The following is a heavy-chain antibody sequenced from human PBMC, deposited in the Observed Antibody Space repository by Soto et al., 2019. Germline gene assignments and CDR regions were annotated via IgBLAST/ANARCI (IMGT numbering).Heavy chain of an antibody. D-gene: IGHD3-3*01. J-gene: IGHJ6*02. CDR3: ARCRRIGYDFWSGPPPNRGGMDV. CDR1: GYTFTSYG. V-gene: IGHV1-18*04. CDR2: ISAYNGNT. Sequence: QVQLVQSGAEVKKPGASVKVSCKASGYTFTSYGISWVRQAPGQGLEWMGWISAYNGNTNYAQKLQGRVTMTTDTSTSTAYMELRSLRSDDTAVYYWARCRRIGYDFWSGPPPNRGGMDVWGQGTTVTVSS.